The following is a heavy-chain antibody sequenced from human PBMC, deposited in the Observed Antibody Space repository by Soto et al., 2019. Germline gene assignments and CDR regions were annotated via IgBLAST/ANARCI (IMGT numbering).Heavy chain of an antibody. J-gene: IGHJ4*02. D-gene: IGHD4-17*01. CDR3: ARDIGSHGDYILDY. CDR1: GFTFSSYG. V-gene: IGHV3-33*01. CDR2: IWYDGSKK. Sequence: QVQLVESGGGVVQPGRSLRLSCAASGFTFSSYGMHWVRQAPGKGLEWVAVIWYDGSKKYYGDSVKGRFTISRDDSKNTLYLQMNSLGAEDTAVYYCARDIGSHGDYILDYWGQGTLVIVSS.